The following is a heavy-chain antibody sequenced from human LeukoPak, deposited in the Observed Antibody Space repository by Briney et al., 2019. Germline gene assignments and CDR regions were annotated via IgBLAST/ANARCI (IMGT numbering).Heavy chain of an antibody. CDR2: IIPILGIA. J-gene: IGHJ4*02. V-gene: IGHV1-69*04. D-gene: IGHD3-22*01. Sequence: GASVKVSCKASGGTFSSYAISWVRQAPGQGLEWMGRIIPILGIANYAQKFQGRVTITADKSTSTAYMELSSLRSEDTAVYYCARALDSSGYYYGYWGQGTLVTVSS. CDR1: GGTFSSYA. CDR3: ARALDSSGYYYGY.